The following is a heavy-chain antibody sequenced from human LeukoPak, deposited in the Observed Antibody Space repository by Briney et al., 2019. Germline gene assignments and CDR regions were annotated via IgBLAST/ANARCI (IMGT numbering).Heavy chain of an antibody. CDR3: AKVDSSSWALFDY. CDR2: ISGSGGST. D-gene: IGHD6-13*01. J-gene: IGHJ4*02. CDR1: GFTFSSYA. Sequence: GGSLRLSCAASGFTFSSYAMSRVRQAPGKGLEWVSAISGSGGSTYYADSVKGRFTISRDNSKNTLYLQMNSLRAEDTAVYYCAKVDSSSWALFDYWGQGTLVTVSS. V-gene: IGHV3-23*01.